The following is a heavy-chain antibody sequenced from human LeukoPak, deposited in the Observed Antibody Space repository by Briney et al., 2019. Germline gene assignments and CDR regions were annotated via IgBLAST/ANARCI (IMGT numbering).Heavy chain of an antibody. CDR2: ISWNSGSI. J-gene: IGHJ3*02. CDR3: AKVIAGDFDAFDI. CDR1: GFTFSSYW. Sequence: HPGGSLRLSCAASGFTFSSYWMHWVRQAPGKGLEWVSGISWNSGSIGYADSVKGRFTISRDNAKNSLYLQMNSLRAEDTALYYCAKVIAGDFDAFDIWGQGTMVTVSS. V-gene: IGHV3-9*01. D-gene: IGHD6-13*01.